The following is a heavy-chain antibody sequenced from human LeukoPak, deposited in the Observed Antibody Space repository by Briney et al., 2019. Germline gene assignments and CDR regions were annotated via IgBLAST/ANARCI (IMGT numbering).Heavy chain of an antibody. D-gene: IGHD1-26*01. CDR1: GGSISSSSYY. CDR2: IYYSGST. CDR3: ARASYSGSYLDY. V-gene: IGHV4-39*07. Sequence: ASETLSLTCTVSGGSISSSSYYWGWIRQPPGKGLEWIGSIYYSGSTYYNPSLKSRVTISVDTSKNQFSLKLSSVTAADTAVYYCARASYSGSYLDYWGQGTLVTVSS. J-gene: IGHJ4*02.